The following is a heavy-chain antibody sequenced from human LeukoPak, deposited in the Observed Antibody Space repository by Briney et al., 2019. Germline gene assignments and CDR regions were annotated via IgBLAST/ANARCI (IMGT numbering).Heavy chain of an antibody. CDR1: GFTFSSYS. Sequence: PGGSLRLSCAASGFTFSSYSMNWVRQAPGKGLEWVSSISSSSSYIYYADSVKGRFTISRDNAKNTLYLQMNSLRAEDTAVYYCAKDPRQYCSGGSCYGDYFDYWGQGTLVTVSS. V-gene: IGHV3-21*01. D-gene: IGHD2-15*01. CDR2: ISSSSSYI. J-gene: IGHJ4*02. CDR3: AKDPRQYCSGGSCYGDYFDY.